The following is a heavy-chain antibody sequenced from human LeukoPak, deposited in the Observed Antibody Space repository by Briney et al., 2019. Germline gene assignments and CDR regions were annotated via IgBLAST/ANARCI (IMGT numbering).Heavy chain of an antibody. J-gene: IGHJ4*02. Sequence: GGSLRLSCAASGFTFSSYAMSWVRQAPGKGLEWVSGIGGRGGRTYYADSVQGRFTISRDNSNNTVDLQMNSLRAEDTAVYYCARRKDDSSGPDDYWGQGTLVTVSS. CDR3: ARRKDDSSGPDDY. D-gene: IGHD3-22*01. CDR1: GFTFSSYA. V-gene: IGHV3-23*01. CDR2: IGGRGGRT.